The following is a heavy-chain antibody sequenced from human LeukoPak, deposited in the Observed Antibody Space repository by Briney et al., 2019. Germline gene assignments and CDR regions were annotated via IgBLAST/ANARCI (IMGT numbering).Heavy chain of an antibody. D-gene: IGHD3-3*01. J-gene: IGHJ4*02. V-gene: IGHV4-61*02. CDR2: IYTSGST. CDR1: GGSISSGSYY. CDR3: ARDVPYDFLDY. Sequence: PSETLSLTCTVSGGSISSGSYYWSWIRQPAGKGLEWIGRIYTSGSTNYNPSLKSRVTISVDTSKNQFSLKLSSVTAADTAVYYCARDVPYDFLDYWGQGTLVTVSS.